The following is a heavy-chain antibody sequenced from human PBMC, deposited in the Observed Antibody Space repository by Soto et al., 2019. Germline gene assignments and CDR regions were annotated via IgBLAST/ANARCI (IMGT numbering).Heavy chain of an antibody. V-gene: IGHV1-69*02. CDR1: GGTFNTYT. CDR3: SIGSWSAETFDV. CDR2: IIPMLTVT. D-gene: IGHD2-2*01. Sequence: QVHLIQSGAEVKNPGSSVKVSCKAAGGTFNTYTLIWVRQAPGHGLEWMGRIIPMLTVTNSAQKFQGRLTLTADKSTGTAFMELTSLRSDDTAVYYCSIGSWSAETFDVWGQGTMVTLSS. J-gene: IGHJ3*01.